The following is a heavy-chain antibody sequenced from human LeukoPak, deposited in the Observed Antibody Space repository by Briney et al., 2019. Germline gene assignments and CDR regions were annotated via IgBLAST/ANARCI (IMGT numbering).Heavy chain of an antibody. V-gene: IGHV3-33*01. Sequence: GGSLRLSCAAPGFTFSNYGMHWVRQAPGKGLEWVTVIWFDGSHQHYADSVRGRFTVSRDNSRNTLYLQRNSLRAEDTAVYYCAREKFDSGSHTTPDYWGQGTLVTVSS. D-gene: IGHD1-26*01. CDR2: IWFDGSHQ. J-gene: IGHJ4*02. CDR3: AREKFDSGSHTTPDY. CDR1: GFTFSNYG.